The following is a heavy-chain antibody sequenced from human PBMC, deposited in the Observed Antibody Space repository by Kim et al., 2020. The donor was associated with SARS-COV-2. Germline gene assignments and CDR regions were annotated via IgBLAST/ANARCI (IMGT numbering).Heavy chain of an antibody. J-gene: IGHJ4*02. CDR3: ARDPSGYCFDY. CDR2: ISAASDTI. D-gene: IGHD1-26*01. V-gene: IGHV3-48*02. CDR1: GFTFSSFA. Sequence: GGSLRLSCSASGFTFSSFAMNWVRQAPGKGLEWVAYISAASDTILYADSVEGRFTISRDNAQNSLYLQMSSLRDEDMAVYYCARDPSGYCFDYWGQGAL.